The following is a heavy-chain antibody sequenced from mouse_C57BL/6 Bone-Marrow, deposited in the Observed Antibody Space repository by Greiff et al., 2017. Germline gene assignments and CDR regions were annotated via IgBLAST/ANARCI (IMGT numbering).Heavy chain of an antibody. CDR2: ISDGGSYT. CDR3: AREASWFAY. CDR1: GFTFSSYA. V-gene: IGHV5-4*01. Sequence: EVKLMESGGGLVKPGGSLKLSCAASGFTFSSYAMSWVRQTPEKRLEWVATISDGGSYTYYPANVKGRFTISRDNAKNNLYLQRSHLKSEDTAMYYGAREASWFAYWGQGTLVTVSA. J-gene: IGHJ3*01.